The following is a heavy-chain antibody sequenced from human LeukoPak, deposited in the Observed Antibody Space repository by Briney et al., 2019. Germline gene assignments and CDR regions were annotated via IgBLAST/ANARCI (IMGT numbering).Heavy chain of an antibody. CDR3: ARNLIPVTGSPVFDY. J-gene: IGHJ4*02. V-gene: IGHV1-2*02. CDR2: INPNSGGT. D-gene: IGHD4-11*01. Sequence: ASAKVSCKASGYTFTGYYMHWVRQAPGQGLEWMGWINPNSGGTNYAQKFQGRVTMTRDTSISTAYMELSRLRSDDTAVYYCARNLIPVTGSPVFDYWGQGTLVTVSS. CDR1: GYTFTGYY.